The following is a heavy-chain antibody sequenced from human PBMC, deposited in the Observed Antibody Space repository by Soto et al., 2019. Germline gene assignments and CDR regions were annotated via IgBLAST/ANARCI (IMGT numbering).Heavy chain of an antibody. D-gene: IGHD3-10*01. V-gene: IGHV4-31*03. Sequence: TLSLTCTVSGGSISSGGYYWSWIRQHPGKGLERIGYIYYSGSTYYNPSLKSRVTISVDTSKNQFSLKLSSVTAADTAVYYCARDRGDYGSGSHGFDYWGQGTLVTVSS. CDR2: IYYSGST. CDR3: ARDRGDYGSGSHGFDY. CDR1: GGSISSGGYY. J-gene: IGHJ4*02.